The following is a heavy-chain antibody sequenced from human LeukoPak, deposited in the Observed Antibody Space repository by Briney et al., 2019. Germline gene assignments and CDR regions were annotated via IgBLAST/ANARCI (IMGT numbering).Heavy chain of an antibody. D-gene: IGHD6-13*01. CDR1: GFTFSSYW. J-gene: IGHJ6*03. CDR3: ARDKYSSSWYRYYYYYSMDV. V-gene: IGHV3-7*01. Sequence: GGSLRLSCAASGFTFSSYWMSWVRQAPGKGLELVANIKQDGSEKYYVDSVKGRFTISRDNVANSLYLQMNSLRAEDTAVYYCARDKYSSSWYRYYYYYSMDVWGKGTTVTVSS. CDR2: IKQDGSEK.